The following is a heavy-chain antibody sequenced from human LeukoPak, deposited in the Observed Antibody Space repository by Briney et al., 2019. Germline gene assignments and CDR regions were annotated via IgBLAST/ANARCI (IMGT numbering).Heavy chain of an antibody. D-gene: IGHD3-3*01. CDR2: INWNSDSI. CDR1: GFTFDDYA. J-gene: IGHJ5*02. V-gene: IGHV3-9*01. Sequence: GGSLRLSCAVSGFTFDDYALHWVRQVPGKGLEWVSGINWNSDSIGYADSVKGRFTISRDNAKNSLYLQMNSLRAEDTAVYYCARDLSDFGVMDENWFDPWGQGTLVTVSS. CDR3: ARDLSDFGVMDENWFDP.